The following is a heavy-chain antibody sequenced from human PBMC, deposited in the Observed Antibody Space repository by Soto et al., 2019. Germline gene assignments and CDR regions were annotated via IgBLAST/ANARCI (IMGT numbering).Heavy chain of an antibody. Sequence: HPGGSLRLSCADSGFSFNTYGMHWVRQAPGKGLEWVAVISSDGSNKYYADSVKGRFTISRDNSKNTLYLQMNSLRAEDTAVYYCARDTGDPWLGDYFDYWGQGTLVTVSS. CDR3: ARDTGDPWLGDYFDY. D-gene: IGHD6-19*01. J-gene: IGHJ4*02. CDR1: GFSFNTYG. CDR2: ISSDGSNK. V-gene: IGHV3-30*03.